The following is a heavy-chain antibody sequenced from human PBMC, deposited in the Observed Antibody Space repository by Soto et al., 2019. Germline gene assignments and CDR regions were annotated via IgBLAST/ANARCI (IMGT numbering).Heavy chain of an antibody. D-gene: IGHD1-26*01. CDR1: GYTFTSYG. CDR2: ISSYNGNT. V-gene: IGHV1-18*04. J-gene: IGHJ3*02. CDR3: ARVDRSDGNAFDI. Sequence: QVQLVQSGAEVKKPGASVKVSCQASGYTFTSYGISWVRQAPGQGLEWMGWISSYNGNTNYAQKLQGRVTMTPDTSTRTAYMGLRSLRSDDTAVYYCARVDRSDGNAFDIWGQGTMVTVSS.